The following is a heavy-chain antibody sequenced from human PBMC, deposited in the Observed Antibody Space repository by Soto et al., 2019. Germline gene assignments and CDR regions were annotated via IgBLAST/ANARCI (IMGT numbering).Heavy chain of an antibody. J-gene: IGHJ4*02. D-gene: IGHD1-26*01. CDR1: GFIFSSYA. CDR3: AKGQKWELPFDY. V-gene: IGHV3-23*01. Sequence: EVQLLESGGGLVQPGGSLRLSCAASGFIFSSYAMSWVRQAPGKGLEWVSAFSGTTSSKYYAPSVKGRFTISRDNSKNTLYLQMNSLKAEDTAGYYCAKGQKWELPFDYWGQGALVTVSS. CDR2: FSGTTSSK.